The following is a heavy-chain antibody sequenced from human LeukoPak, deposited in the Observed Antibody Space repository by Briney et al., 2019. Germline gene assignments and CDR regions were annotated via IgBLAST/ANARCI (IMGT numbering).Heavy chain of an antibody. D-gene: IGHD4-17*01. CDR1: GFTFDDCG. CDR3: ARVGIYGDYNRYFDY. Sequence: PGGSLRLSCAASGFTFDDCGMSWVRQPPGKGLEWVSGRNGGSIGYADSVKGRFTISRDNAKNSLYLQMNSLRAEDTALYYCARVGIYGDYNRYFDYWGQGTLVTVSS. V-gene: IGHV3-20*04. CDR2: RNGGSI. J-gene: IGHJ4*02.